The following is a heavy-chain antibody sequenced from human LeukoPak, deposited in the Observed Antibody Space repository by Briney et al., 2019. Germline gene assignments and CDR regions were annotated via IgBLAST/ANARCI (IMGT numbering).Heavy chain of an antibody. CDR2: IYTSGST. Sequence: PSQTLSLTCTVSGGSISSGSYYWSWIRQPAGKGLEWIGRIYTSGSTNYNPSLKSRVTISVDTSKNQFSLKLSSVTAADTAVYYCARRGYSGYGIYYYMDVWGKGTTVTISS. D-gene: IGHD5-12*01. CDR3: ARRGYSGYGIYYYMDV. V-gene: IGHV4-61*02. J-gene: IGHJ6*03. CDR1: GGSISSGSYY.